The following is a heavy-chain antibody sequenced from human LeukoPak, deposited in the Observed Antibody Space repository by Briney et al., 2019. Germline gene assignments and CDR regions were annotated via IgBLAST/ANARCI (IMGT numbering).Heavy chain of an antibody. CDR2: ITNSSRYT. D-gene: IGHD3-3*01. CDR1: GFIFSNYI. CDR3: ARSYEGSGFSD. V-gene: IGHV3-21*01. J-gene: IGHJ4*02. Sequence: GGSLRLSCAASGFIFSNYIMNWVRQATGKGLEWVSSITNSSRYTYYADSVKGRFTISRDNAKNSLYLQMNSLRAEDTAVYYCARSYEGSGFSDWGQGTLVTVSS.